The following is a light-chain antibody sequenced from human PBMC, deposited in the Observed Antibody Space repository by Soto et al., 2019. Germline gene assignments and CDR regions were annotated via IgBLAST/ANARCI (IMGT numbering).Light chain of an antibody. CDR3: QQYYSTPT. CDR2: WAS. J-gene: IGKJ5*01. CDR1: QSVLYSSNNKNY. Sequence: DIVMTQSPDSLAVSLGERATINCKSSQSVLYSSNNKNYLAWYQQKPGQRPKLLINWASTRESGVPDRFSGSGSRTDFTLTISSLQAEDVAVYYCQQYYSTPTFGQGTRLEIK. V-gene: IGKV4-1*01.